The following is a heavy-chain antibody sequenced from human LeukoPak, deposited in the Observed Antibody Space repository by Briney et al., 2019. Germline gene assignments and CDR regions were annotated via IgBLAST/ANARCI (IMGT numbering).Heavy chain of an antibody. D-gene: IGHD3-10*02. J-gene: IGHJ6*04. CDR1: GFTFTNYW. V-gene: IGHV3-48*04. CDR3: AELGITMIGGV. CDR2: ISSSGSTI. Sequence: LPGGSLRLSCAASGFTFTNYWMNWVRQAPGKGLEWVSYISSSGSTIYYADSVKGRFTISRDNAKNSLYLQMNSLRAEDTAVYYCAELGITMIGGVWGKGTTVTISS.